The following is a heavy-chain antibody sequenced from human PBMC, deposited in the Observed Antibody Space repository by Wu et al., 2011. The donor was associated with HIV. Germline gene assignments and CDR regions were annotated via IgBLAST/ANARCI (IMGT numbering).Heavy chain of an antibody. V-gene: IGHV1-8*01. CDR1: GYTFVAYY. J-gene: IGHJ4*02. Sequence: QVQLVQSGAEVKKPGASMKVSCRASGYTFVAYYIHWVRQAAGQGLEWMGWMNPNSGDTDYAQKFQGRITITRNTPISTAYVELSSLRSEDTAIYYCARGSAGMLLWGQGTLVTVSS. D-gene: IGHD1-1*01. CDR3: ARGSAGMLL. CDR2: MNPNSGDT.